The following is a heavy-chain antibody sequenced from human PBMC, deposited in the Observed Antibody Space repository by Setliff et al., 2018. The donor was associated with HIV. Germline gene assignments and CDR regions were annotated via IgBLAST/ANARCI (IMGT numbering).Heavy chain of an antibody. CDR2: MNPNSGNT. V-gene: IGHV1-8*01. CDR3: ARDIYDSGWFTLEY. J-gene: IGHJ4*02. CDR1: GYTFTSYD. D-gene: IGHD6-19*01. Sequence: ASVKVSCKASGYTFTSYDINWVRQATGQGLEWMGWMNPNSGNTGYAQKFQGRVTMTRNTSISTAYMELSSLRSEGTAVYYCARDIYDSGWFTLEYWGQGTLVTVSS.